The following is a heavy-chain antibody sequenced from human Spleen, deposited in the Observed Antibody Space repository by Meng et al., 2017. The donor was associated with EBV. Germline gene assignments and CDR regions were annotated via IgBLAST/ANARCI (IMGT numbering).Heavy chain of an antibody. CDR2: IGASGYTT. CDR1: GFIFSSHA. Sequence: EVQLGGSGGALVQPGGSLRLSCAASGFIFSSHAVTWVRQAPGKGLDWVTSIGASGYTTYYADSVRGRFTVSRDNSKNTVYLQMNSLRVEDTAVYYCARDLSGRFDPWGQGTLVTVSS. V-gene: IGHV3-23*04. D-gene: IGHD1-14*01. J-gene: IGHJ5*02. CDR3: ARDLSGRFDP.